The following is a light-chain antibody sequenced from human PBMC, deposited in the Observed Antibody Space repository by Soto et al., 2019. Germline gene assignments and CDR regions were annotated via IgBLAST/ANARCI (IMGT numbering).Light chain of an antibody. J-gene: IGKJ5*01. CDR2: SAS. Sequence: EIVLTQSPGTLSLSPGERATLSCRTSQSLSGGYLAWFQQKPGQTPRLLIYSASNRATGIPDRFSGSWSGTDFTLTISRLEPEDFVVYYCQQNGSLPITFGQGTRLEI. CDR1: QSLSGGY. V-gene: IGKV3-20*01. CDR3: QQNGSLPIT.